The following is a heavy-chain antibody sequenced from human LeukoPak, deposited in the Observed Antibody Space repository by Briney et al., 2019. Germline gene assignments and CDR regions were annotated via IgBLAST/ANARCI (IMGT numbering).Heavy chain of an antibody. CDR3: ATGTLAIEAFDI. CDR1: GYSISSGYY. CDR2: IYHSGST. V-gene: IGHV4-38-2*01. Sequence: PSETLSLTCAVSGYSISSGYYWGWIRQPPGKGLEWIGSIYHSGSTYYNPSLKSRVTISVDTSKNQFSPKLSSVTAADTAVYYCATGTLAIEAFDIWGQGTMVTVSS. J-gene: IGHJ3*02. D-gene: IGHD3-10*01.